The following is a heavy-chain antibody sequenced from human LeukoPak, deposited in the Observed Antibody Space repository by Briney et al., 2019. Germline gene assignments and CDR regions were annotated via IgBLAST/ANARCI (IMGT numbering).Heavy chain of an antibody. D-gene: IGHD2-15*01. Sequence: LRLSCAASGFTFSSYGMHWVRQAPGKGLEWVAVIWYDGSNKYYADSVKGRFTISRDNSKNTLYLQMNSLRAEDTAVYYCAKDRLHCSGGSCYSGYFDYWGQGTLVTVSS. V-gene: IGHV3-33*06. CDR1: GFTFSSYG. J-gene: IGHJ4*02. CDR3: AKDRLHCSGGSCYSGYFDY. CDR2: IWYDGSNK.